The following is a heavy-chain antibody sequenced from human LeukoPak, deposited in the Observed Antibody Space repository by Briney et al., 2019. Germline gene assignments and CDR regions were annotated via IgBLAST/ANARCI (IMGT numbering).Heavy chain of an antibody. V-gene: IGHV5-51*01. CDR1: GFSFISYW. Sequence: GESLKISCKGSGFSFISYWIGWVRQMPGKGLEWMGIIYPGDSDTRYSPSFQGQVTISADKSISTAYLQWSSLKASDTAMYYCARRLGGLGRYDSSGYYPAFDYWGQGTLVTVSS. D-gene: IGHD3-22*01. J-gene: IGHJ4*02. CDR2: IYPGDSDT. CDR3: ARRLGGLGRYDSSGYYPAFDY.